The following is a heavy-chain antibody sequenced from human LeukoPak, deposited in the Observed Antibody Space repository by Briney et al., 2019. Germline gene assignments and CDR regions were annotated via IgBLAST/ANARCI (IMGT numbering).Heavy chain of an antibody. D-gene: IGHD6-13*01. J-gene: IGHJ4*02. CDR1: GYTFTSYD. Sequence: GASVKVSCKASGYTFTSYDINWVRQATGQGLEWMGWMNPNSGNTGYAQKFQGRVTMTRNTSISTAYMELSSLRSEDTAVYYCARGYVEAAAGTVDYWGQGTLVTVSS. CDR3: ARGYVEAAAGTVDY. CDR2: MNPNSGNT. V-gene: IGHV1-8*01.